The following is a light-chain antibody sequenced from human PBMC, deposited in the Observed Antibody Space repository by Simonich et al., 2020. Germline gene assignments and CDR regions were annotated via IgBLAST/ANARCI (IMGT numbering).Light chain of an antibody. Sequence: SYVLTQPPSVSVAPGKTARITCGGNNIGSKRVYWYQQKPGQAPVLVVYDDSDRPSGIPERFSGSNSGNTATLTISRVEAGDEADYYCQVWDSSSDVVFGGGTKLTVL. CDR1: NIGSKR. V-gene: IGLV3-21*03. CDR3: QVWDSSSDVV. J-gene: IGLJ2*01. CDR2: DDS.